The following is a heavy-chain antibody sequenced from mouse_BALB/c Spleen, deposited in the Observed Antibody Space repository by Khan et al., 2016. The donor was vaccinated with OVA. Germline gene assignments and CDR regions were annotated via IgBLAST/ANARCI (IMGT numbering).Heavy chain of an antibody. V-gene: IGHV1-7*01. CDR2: INPVTDYT. Sequence: QVRLQQSGAELAKPGASVKMSCKASGYTFTSYWMHWVKQRPGQGLEWIGYINPVTDYTEYNQKFKNKATLTADKSSSTAYMQLSSLTSEDSAVYYCVNHGSSSAWFTYWGQGTPVTVSA. CDR3: VNHGSSSAWFTY. D-gene: IGHD1-1*01. J-gene: IGHJ3*01. CDR1: GYTFTSYW.